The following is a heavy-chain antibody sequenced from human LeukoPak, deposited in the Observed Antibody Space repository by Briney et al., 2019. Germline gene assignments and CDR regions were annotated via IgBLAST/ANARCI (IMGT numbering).Heavy chain of an antibody. V-gene: IGHV1-3*01. CDR3: ARTRIAAAYYFDY. D-gene: IGHD6-13*01. Sequence: ASVKVSCKASGYTFTSYDINWVRQATGQGLEWMGWMNAGNGNTKYSQKFQGRVTITRDTSASTAYMELSSLRSEDTAVYYCARTRIAAAYYFDYWGQGTLVTVSS. J-gene: IGHJ4*02. CDR2: MNAGNGNT. CDR1: GYTFTSYD.